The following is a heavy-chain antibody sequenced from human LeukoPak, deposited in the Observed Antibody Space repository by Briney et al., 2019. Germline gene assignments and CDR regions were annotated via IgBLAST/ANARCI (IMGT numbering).Heavy chain of an antibody. J-gene: IGHJ6*03. Sequence: SETLSLTCTVSGGSISSYYWSWIRQPPGKGLEWIGYIYYSGSTNYNPSLKSRVTISVDTSKNQFSLKLGSVTAADTAVYYCARVGGNPHKLEDYYYYYMDVWGKGTTVTVSS. CDR1: GGSISSYY. D-gene: IGHD3-16*01. V-gene: IGHV4-59*08. CDR3: ARVGGNPHKLEDYYYYYMDV. CDR2: IYYSGST.